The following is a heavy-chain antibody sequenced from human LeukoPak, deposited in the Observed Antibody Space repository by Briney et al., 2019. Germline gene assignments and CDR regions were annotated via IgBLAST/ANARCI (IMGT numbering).Heavy chain of an antibody. CDR2: IYHSGST. J-gene: IGHJ4*02. CDR1: GGSISSGGYY. Sequence: TSQTLSLTCTVSGGSISSGGYYWSWIRQPPGKGLEWIGYIYHSGSTYYNPSLKSRVTISVDTSKNQFSLKLSSVTAADTAVYYCARGRITMVRGVIISYLFDHWGQGTLVTVSS. CDR3: ARGRITMVRGVIISYLFDH. D-gene: IGHD3-10*01. V-gene: IGHV4-30-2*01.